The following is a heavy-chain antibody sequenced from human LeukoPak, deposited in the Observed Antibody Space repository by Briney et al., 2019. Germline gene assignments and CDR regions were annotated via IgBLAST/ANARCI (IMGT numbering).Heavy chain of an antibody. CDR2: IYYSGST. J-gene: IGHJ3*02. Sequence: SETLSLTCTVSGGSISSYYWSWIRQPPGKGLEWIGYIYYSGSTNYNPSLKSRVTISVDTSKNQFSLKLSSVTAADTAVYYCARVTTYYDFWSGYYEGAFDIWGQGTMVTVSS. V-gene: IGHV4-59*08. D-gene: IGHD3-3*01. CDR3: ARVTTYYDFWSGYYEGAFDI. CDR1: GGSISSYY.